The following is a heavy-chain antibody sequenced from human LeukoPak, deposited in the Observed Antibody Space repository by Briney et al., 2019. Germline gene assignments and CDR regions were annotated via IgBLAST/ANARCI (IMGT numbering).Heavy chain of an antibody. CDR3: TSLAMIRGVMPFDY. J-gene: IGHJ4*02. V-gene: IGHV3-15*01. CDR2: IKSKTDGGTI. Sequence: GGSLRLSCAASGFTFSDAWMSWVRQASGKGLEWVGRIKSKTDGGTIDYAAPVKGRFTISRDDSKNTVHLQMNSLKREDTAVYYCTSLAMIRGVMPFDYWGQGTLVTVSS. CDR1: GFTFSDAW. D-gene: IGHD3-10*01.